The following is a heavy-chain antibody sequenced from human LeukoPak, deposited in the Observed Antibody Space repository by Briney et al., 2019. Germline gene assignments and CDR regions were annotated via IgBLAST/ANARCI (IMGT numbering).Heavy chain of an antibody. CDR3: AGLRGLDP. D-gene: IGHD3-10*01. V-gene: IGHV4-34*01. Sequence: SETLSLTCAVYGGSFSGYYWSWIRQPPGKGLEWIGEINHSGSTNYNPSLKSRVTISVDTSKNQFSLKLSSVTAADTAVYYCAGLRGLDPWGQGTLVTVSS. CDR2: INHSGST. J-gene: IGHJ5*02. CDR1: GGSFSGYY.